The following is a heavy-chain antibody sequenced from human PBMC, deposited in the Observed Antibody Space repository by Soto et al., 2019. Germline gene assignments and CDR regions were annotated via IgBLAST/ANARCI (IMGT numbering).Heavy chain of an antibody. V-gene: IGHV4-31*03. CDR3: AREAGAARRPPDY. Sequence: PSETLSLTCTVSGGSISSGGYYWSWIRQHPGKGLEWIGYIYCSGSTYYNPSLKSRVTISVDTSKNQFSLKLSSVTAADTAVYYCAREAGAARRPPDYWGQGNLVTVSS. CDR2: IYCSGST. CDR1: GGSISSGGYY. D-gene: IGHD6-6*01. J-gene: IGHJ4*02.